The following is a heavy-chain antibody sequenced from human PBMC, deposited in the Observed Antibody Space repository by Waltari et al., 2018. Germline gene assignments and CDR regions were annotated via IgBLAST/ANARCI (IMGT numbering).Heavy chain of an antibody. CDR3: ARVGPGTTVDY. J-gene: IGHJ4*02. Sequence: QVQLVQSGAEVKKPGASVKVSCKASGYTFTSYDINWVRQATGQGLEWMGRINPNSGGTNYAPKFQGRVTMTRDTSISTAYMELSRLRSDDTAVYYCARVGPGTTVDYWGQGTLVTVSS. D-gene: IGHD1-7*01. CDR2: INPNSGGT. CDR1: GYTFTSYD. V-gene: IGHV1-2*06.